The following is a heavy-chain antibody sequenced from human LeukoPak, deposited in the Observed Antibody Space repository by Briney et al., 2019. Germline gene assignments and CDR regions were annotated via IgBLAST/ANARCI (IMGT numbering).Heavy chain of an antibody. Sequence: PSETLSLTCTVSGYSISSGYYWGWIRQPPGKGLEWIGSIYHSGSTYYNPSLKSRVTISVDTSKNQFSLKLSSVTAADTAVYYCARAGGSLFDPWGQGTLVTVSS. J-gene: IGHJ5*02. CDR3: ARAGGSLFDP. CDR2: IYHSGST. V-gene: IGHV4-38-2*02. CDR1: GYSISSGYY. D-gene: IGHD3-10*01.